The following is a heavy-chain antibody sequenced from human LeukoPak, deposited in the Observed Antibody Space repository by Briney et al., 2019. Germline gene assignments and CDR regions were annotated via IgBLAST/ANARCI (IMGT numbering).Heavy chain of an antibody. J-gene: IGHJ4*02. Sequence: LAGGSLRLSCAASGFTVSSNYMSWVRQAPGKGLEWVSVIYSGGSTYYADSVKGSFTISRDNSKNTLYLQMNSLRAEDTAVYYCARDTYDSSGYYPNYWGQGTLVTVSS. CDR1: GFTVSSNY. D-gene: IGHD3-22*01. V-gene: IGHV3-66*01. CDR2: IYSGGST. CDR3: ARDTYDSSGYYPNY.